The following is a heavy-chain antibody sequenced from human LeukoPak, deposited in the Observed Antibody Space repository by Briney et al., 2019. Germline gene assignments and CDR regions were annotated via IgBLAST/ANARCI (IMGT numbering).Heavy chain of an antibody. CDR3: ATVGYYYDSSGYYF. CDR2: FDPEDGVT. Sequence: ASVKVSCKVSGYTLTELSMHWVRQAPGKGLEWMGGFDPEDGVTIYAQKFQGRVTMTEDTSTDTAYMELGSLRSEDTAVYYCATVGYYYDSSGYYFWGQGTLVTVSS. D-gene: IGHD3-22*01. CDR1: GYTLTELS. V-gene: IGHV1-24*01. J-gene: IGHJ4*02.